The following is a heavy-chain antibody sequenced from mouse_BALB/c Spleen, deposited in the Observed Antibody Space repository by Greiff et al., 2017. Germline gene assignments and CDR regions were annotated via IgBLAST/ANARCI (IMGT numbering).Heavy chain of an antibody. V-gene: IGHV1S16*01. J-gene: IGHJ3*01. D-gene: IGHD1-2*01. Sequence: VQLQQSGAELVKPGASVKLSCKASGYTFTSYYMYWVKQRPGQGLEWIGEINPSNGGTNFNEKFKSKATLTVDKSSSTAYMQLSSLTSEDSAVYYCTSLGYTWFAYWGQGTLVTVSA. CDR3: TSLGYTWFAY. CDR2: INPSNGGT. CDR1: GYTFTSYY.